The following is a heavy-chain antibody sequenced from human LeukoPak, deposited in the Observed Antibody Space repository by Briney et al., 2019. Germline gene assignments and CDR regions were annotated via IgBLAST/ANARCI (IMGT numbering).Heavy chain of an antibody. CDR1: GGSISSSNW. D-gene: IGHD6-13*01. V-gene: IGHV4-39*01. J-gene: IGHJ4*02. Sequence: SETLSLTCAVSGGSISSSNWWSWVRQSPGKGLEWIGSIYYSGSTYYNPSLKSRVTISVDTSKNQFSLKLSSVTAADTAVYYCASLGIAAAGRRFDYWGQGTLVTVSS. CDR2: IYYSGST. CDR3: ASLGIAAAGRRFDY.